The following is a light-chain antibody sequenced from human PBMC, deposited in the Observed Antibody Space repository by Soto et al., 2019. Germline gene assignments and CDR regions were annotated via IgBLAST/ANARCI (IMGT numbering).Light chain of an antibody. Sequence: DIQMTQSPSSLSASVGDIVTITCRASHPININLVWFQQKPGKAPKSLIYAATNLQSGVPSRFSGSGGGTDFSLTISSLQPEDVATYYCQHYQRYPPSFGGGTKLEIK. CDR3: QHYQRYPPS. CDR2: AAT. J-gene: IGKJ4*01. CDR1: HPININ. V-gene: IGKV1-16*01.